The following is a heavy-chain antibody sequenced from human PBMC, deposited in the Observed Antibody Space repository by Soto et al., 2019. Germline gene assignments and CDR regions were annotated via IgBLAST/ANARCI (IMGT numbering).Heavy chain of an antibody. V-gene: IGHV3-49*03. CDR2: IRSKAYGGTT. CDR3: TNPRDGYNYYYYYGMDV. Sequence: GGSLRLSCTASGFTFGDYAMSWFHQAPGKGLEWVGFIRSKAYGGTTEYAASVKGRFTISRDDSKSIAYLQMNSLKTEDTAVYYCTNPRDGYNYYYYYGMDVWGQGTTVTVSS. D-gene: IGHD5-12*01. J-gene: IGHJ6*02. CDR1: GFTFGDYA.